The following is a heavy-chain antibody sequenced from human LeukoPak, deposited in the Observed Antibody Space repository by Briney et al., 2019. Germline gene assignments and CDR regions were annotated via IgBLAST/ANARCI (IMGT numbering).Heavy chain of an antibody. D-gene: IGHD1-26*01. V-gene: IGHV3-11*01. CDR3: ARERIVGATEGFDY. Sequence: GGSLRLSCAASGFTFSDYYMSWIRQAPGKGLEWVSYISSSGSTIYYADSVKGRFTISKDNAKNSLYLQMNSLRAEDTAVYYCARERIVGATEGFDYWGQGTLVTVSS. CDR2: ISSSGSTI. CDR1: GFTFSDYY. J-gene: IGHJ4*02.